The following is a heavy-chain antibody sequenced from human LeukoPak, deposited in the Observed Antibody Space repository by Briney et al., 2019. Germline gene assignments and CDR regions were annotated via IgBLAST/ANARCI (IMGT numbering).Heavy chain of an antibody. Sequence: GGSLRLSCAASGFTFSTYSMNWVRQAPGKGLEWVSSISSSSAYINYADSVKGRFTISRDNSKNTLYLQMNSLRAEDTAVYYCAKGRWAQYYFDYWGQGTLVTVSS. V-gene: IGHV3-21*01. D-gene: IGHD6-13*01. J-gene: IGHJ4*02. CDR2: ISSSSAYI. CDR1: GFTFSTYS. CDR3: AKGRWAQYYFDY.